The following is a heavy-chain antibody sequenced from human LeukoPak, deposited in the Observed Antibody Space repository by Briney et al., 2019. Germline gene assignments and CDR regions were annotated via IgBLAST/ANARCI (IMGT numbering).Heavy chain of an antibody. CDR3: ARAVLLWFGGHNWFDP. V-gene: IGHV4-59*12. D-gene: IGHD3-10*01. CDR1: GGSISSYY. CDR2: IYYSGST. J-gene: IGHJ5*02. Sequence: SETLSLTCAVSGGSISSYYWSWIRQPPGKGLEWIGYIYYSGSTYYNPSLKSRVTISVDTSKNQFSLKLSSVTAADTAVYYCARAVLLWFGGHNWFDPWGQGTLVTVSS.